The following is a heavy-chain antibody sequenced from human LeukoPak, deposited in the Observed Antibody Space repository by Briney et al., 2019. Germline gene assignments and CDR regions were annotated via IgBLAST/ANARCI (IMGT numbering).Heavy chain of an antibody. V-gene: IGHV1-24*01. D-gene: IGHD3-10*01. CDR3: ATLMFRGVIGDDYYGMDV. CDR2: FDPEDGET. CDR1: GSTLTKLS. J-gene: IGHJ6*04. Sequence: ASVKVSCKVSGSTLTKLSVHWVRQTRGKGLEWMGGFDPEDGETINGQKFQGRVTMTEDTSTDTAYMELSSLRSEDTAVYYCATLMFRGVIGDDYYGMDVWGKGTTVTVSS.